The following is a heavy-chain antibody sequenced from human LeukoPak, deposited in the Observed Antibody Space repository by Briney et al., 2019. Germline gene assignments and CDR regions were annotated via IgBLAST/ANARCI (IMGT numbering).Heavy chain of an antibody. CDR3: ARGLYYGGNQRAHDAFDI. V-gene: IGHV1-2*02. CDR2: FYPASGGT. CDR1: GYIFTDYN. D-gene: IGHD4-23*01. J-gene: IGHJ3*02. Sequence: ASVKVSRSASGYIFTDYNMQWVRQAPGEGLGWMGWFYPASGGTKYAQKFQGRVTMTRDTSINTAYMELSSLGLDDTAVYYRARGLYYGGNQRAHDAFDIWGHGTSVTVSS.